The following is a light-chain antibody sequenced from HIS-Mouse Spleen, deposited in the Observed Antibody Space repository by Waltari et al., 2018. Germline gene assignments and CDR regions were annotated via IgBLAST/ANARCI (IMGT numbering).Light chain of an antibody. CDR2: EVS. J-gene: IGLJ1*01. Sequence: QSALTQPASVSGSPGQSIPISCTGTTRDVGGSNYVSWYQQHPGNAPKLMIYEVSNRPSGVSNRFSGSKSGNTASLTISGLQAEDEADYYYSSYTSSSTPYVFGTGTKVTVL. CDR1: TRDVGGSNY. V-gene: IGLV2-14*01. CDR3: SSYTSSSTPYV.